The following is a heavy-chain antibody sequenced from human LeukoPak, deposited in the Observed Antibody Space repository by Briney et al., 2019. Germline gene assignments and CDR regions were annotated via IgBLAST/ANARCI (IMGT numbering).Heavy chain of an antibody. J-gene: IGHJ4*02. D-gene: IGHD6-13*01. V-gene: IGHV4-4*07. Sequence: SETLSLTCTVSGGSISSYYWSWIRQPAGKGLEWIGRIYTSGSTNYNPSRKSQVTMSVDTYKNQSSLKPSSVTAADTAVYYCARDRYSSSWYDDDYWGQGTLVTVSS. CDR2: IYTSGST. CDR3: ARDRYSSSWYDDDY. CDR1: GGSISSYY.